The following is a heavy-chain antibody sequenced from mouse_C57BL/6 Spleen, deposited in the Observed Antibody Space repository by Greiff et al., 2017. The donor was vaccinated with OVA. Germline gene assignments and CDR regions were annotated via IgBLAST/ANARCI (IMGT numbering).Heavy chain of an antibody. V-gene: IGHV2-5*01. CDR3: AKGAIYYDGVGAMDD. J-gene: IGHJ4*01. CDR1: GFSLTSYG. Sequence: QVQLKESGPGLVQPSQSLSITCTVSGFSLTSYGVHWVRQSPGKGLEWLGVIWRGGSTDYNAAFMSRLSITKDNSKSQVFFKMNSLQADDADIYYSAKGAIYYDGVGAMDDWGQGTSVTVSS. CDR2: IWRGGST. D-gene: IGHD2-4*01.